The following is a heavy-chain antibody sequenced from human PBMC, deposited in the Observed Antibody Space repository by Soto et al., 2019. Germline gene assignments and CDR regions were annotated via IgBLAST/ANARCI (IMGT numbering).Heavy chain of an antibody. D-gene: IGHD2-8*01. J-gene: IGHJ3*02. CDR2: IYYSGST. CDR3: ARHQRDGVMVVDI. CDR1: GGSISSYY. Sequence: QVQLQESGPGLVKPSETLSLTCTVSGGSISSYYWSWIRQPPGKGLEWIGYIYYSGSTNYNPSLKSRVTISVDTSKNQFSLKLSSVTAADPAVYYCARHQRDGVMVVDIWGQGRMVTVSS. V-gene: IGHV4-59*08.